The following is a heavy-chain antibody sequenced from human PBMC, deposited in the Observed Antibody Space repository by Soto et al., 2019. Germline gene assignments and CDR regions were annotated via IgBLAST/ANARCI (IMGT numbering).Heavy chain of an antibody. CDR1: GGSVSSGSYC. J-gene: IGHJ4*02. CDR2: IYYSGST. Sequence: PSETLSLTCTVSGGSVSSGSYCWSWIRQPPGKGLEWIGYIYYSGSTNYNPSLKSRVTISVDTSKNQFSLKLSSVTAADTAVYYCARDSITMVRGVIIPYFDYWGQGTLVTVSS. V-gene: IGHV4-61*01. D-gene: IGHD3-10*01. CDR3: ARDSITMVRGVIIPYFDY.